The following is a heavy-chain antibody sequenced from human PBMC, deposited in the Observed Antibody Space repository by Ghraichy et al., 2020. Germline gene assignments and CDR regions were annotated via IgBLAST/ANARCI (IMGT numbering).Heavy chain of an antibody. CDR1: GDSISNYY. CDR3: AGIPCGIIRTSLDC. V-gene: IGHV4-59*01. D-gene: IGHD3-10*01. J-gene: IGHJ4*02. Sequence: SETLSLTCTVSGDSISNYYWNWIRQPPGKGLEWIGYLYYSGSAYYNPSLKSRINISVDTSKNQFSLNLSSVTAADTAVYYCAGIPCGIIRTSLDCWGQGTLLTVSS. CDR2: LYYSGSA.